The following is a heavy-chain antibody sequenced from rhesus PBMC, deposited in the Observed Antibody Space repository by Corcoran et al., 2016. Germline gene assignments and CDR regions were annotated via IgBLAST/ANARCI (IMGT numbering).Heavy chain of an antibody. Sequence: QLQLQESGPGLVKPSETLSLACAVSGGSFSNNYWVWIRQPPGKGLEWMGRLLGRGGILDYNPSLKSRVTISTDTSKNQFSLKLTSVTAADPAVYFCARGCAGSGCPLVHIDFWGQGFLVTVSS. D-gene: IGHD2-21*01. CDR1: GGSFSNNY. J-gene: IGHJ4*01. CDR2: LLGRGGIL. CDR3: ARGCAGSGCPLVHIDF. V-gene: IGHV4-173*01.